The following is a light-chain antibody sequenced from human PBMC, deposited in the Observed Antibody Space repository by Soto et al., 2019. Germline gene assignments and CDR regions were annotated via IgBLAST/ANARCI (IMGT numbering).Light chain of an antibody. V-gene: IGLV1-44*01. CDR1: SSSIGANT. CDR2: GHN. J-gene: IGLJ2*01. Sequence: QSVLTQPPSASGTPGQRVTISCSGGSSSIGANTVNWYQQLPGTAPKLLIYGHNQRPSGVPDRFSGSKSGTSASLAISGLQFEDEAIYYCAVWDDSLNGRVFGGGTKLTVL. CDR3: AVWDDSLNGRV.